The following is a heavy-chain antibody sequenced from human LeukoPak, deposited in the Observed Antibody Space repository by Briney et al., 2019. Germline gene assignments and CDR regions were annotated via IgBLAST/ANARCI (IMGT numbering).Heavy chain of an antibody. CDR1: GFTFSDHY. CDR3: ARGGDTRGYCYPNY. J-gene: IGHJ4*02. D-gene: IGHD3-22*01. Sequence: GGSLRLSCAASGFTFSDHYMDWVRQAPGKGLEWVGRTRNKAKSYTTEYAASVKGRFTISRDDSKNSLYLQMNSLKTEDTAVYYCARGGDTRGYCYPNYWGQGTLVTVSS. V-gene: IGHV3-72*01. CDR2: TRNKAKSYTT.